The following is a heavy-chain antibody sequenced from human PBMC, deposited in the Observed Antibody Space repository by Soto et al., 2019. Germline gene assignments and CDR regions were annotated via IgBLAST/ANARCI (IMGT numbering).Heavy chain of an antibody. Sequence: SETLSLTCSVSGGDISGNYWSWIRQPPGKGLEWIGYIYGSGSTKYSPSLKSRVTISADTSKNQISLKLTSVTAADTADYFCARKRNYYYGMDVWGQGTTVT. V-gene: IGHV4-59*01. CDR2: IYGSGST. J-gene: IGHJ6*02. CDR1: GGDISGNY. CDR3: ARKRNYYYGMDV.